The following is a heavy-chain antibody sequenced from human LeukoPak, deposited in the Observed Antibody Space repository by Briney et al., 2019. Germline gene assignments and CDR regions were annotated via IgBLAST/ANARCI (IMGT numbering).Heavy chain of an antibody. V-gene: IGHV3-43D*03. Sequence: GGSLRLSCAVSGFTFDDYAMHWVRQAPGKGLEWVSLISWDGGSTYYADSVKGRFTISRDNSKNSLYLQMNSLRAEDTALYYCAKDRGFGVVTQDFDYWGQGTLVTVSS. CDR2: ISWDGGST. D-gene: IGHD3-3*01. CDR3: AKDRGFGVVTQDFDY. J-gene: IGHJ4*02. CDR1: GFTFDDYA.